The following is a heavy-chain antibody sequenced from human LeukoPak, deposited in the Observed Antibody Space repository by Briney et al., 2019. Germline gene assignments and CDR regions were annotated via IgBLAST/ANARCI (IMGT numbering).Heavy chain of an antibody. D-gene: IGHD3-22*01. CDR2: IYTSGST. CDR3: ARTSTYYYDSSGYQPLDY. CDR1: GGSISSGSYY. V-gene: IGHV4-61*02. J-gene: IGHJ4*02. Sequence: SQTLSLTCTVSGGSISSGSYYWSWIRQPAGRGLEWIGRIYTSGSTNYNPSLKSRVTISVDTSKNQFSLKLSSVTAADTAVYYWARTSTYYYDSSGYQPLDYWGQGTLVTVSS.